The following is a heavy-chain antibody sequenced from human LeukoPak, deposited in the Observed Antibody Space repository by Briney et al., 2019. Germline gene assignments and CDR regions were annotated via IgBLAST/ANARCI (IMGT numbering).Heavy chain of an antibody. CDR1: GYTFTSYD. CDR2: MNPNSGNT. V-gene: IGHV1-8*01. CDR3: ARGYGDYVLDDY. D-gene: IGHD4-17*01. Sequence: ASVKVFCKASGYTFTSYDINWVRQATGQGLEWMGWMNPNSGNTGYAQKFQGRVTMTRNTSISTAYMELSSLRSEDTAAYYCARGYGDYVLDDYWGQGTLVTVSS. J-gene: IGHJ4*02.